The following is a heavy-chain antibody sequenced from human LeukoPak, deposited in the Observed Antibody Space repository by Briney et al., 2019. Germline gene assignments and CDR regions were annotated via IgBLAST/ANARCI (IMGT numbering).Heavy chain of an antibody. V-gene: IGHV3-23*01. Sequence: GGSLRLSCAASGFTFSSYAVSWVRQAPGKGLEWVSAISDSGGNTYYADSVKGRFTISRDKSKSTLYLQMNSLRADDTAVYYCAKVSTTSCYGWNDYWGQGTLVTVSS. J-gene: IGHJ4*02. CDR1: GFTFSSYA. CDR3: AKVSTTSCYGWNDY. D-gene: IGHD2-2*01. CDR2: ISDSGGNT.